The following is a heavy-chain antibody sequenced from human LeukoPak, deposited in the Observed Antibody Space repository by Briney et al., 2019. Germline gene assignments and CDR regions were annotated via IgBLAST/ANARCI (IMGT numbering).Heavy chain of an antibody. CDR2: INPSGGST. D-gene: IGHD6-19*01. Sequence: ASVKVSCRASGYTFTSYYMHWVRQAPGQGLEWMGIINPSGGSTSYAQKFQGRVTMTRDTTTSTVYMELSSLRSEDTAVYYCAREDSSGWYVFDYWGQGTLVTVSS. V-gene: IGHV1-46*01. CDR3: AREDSSGWYVFDY. CDR1: GYTFTSYY. J-gene: IGHJ4*02.